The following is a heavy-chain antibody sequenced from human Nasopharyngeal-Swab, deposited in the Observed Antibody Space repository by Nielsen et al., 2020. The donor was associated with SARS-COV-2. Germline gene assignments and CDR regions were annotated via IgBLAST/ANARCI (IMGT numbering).Heavy chain of an antibody. CDR2: IYHSGST. V-gene: IGHV4-30-2*01. CDR1: GGSISSGGYS. J-gene: IGHJ5*02. D-gene: IGHD3-16*02. Sequence: SETLSLTCAVSGGSISSGGYSWSWIRQPPGKGLEWIGYIYHSGSTYYNPSLKSRVTISVDRSKNLFSLKLSSVTAADTAVYYCAREHDYVWGSYRYGFDPWGQGTLVTVSS. CDR3: AREHDYVWGSYRYGFDP.